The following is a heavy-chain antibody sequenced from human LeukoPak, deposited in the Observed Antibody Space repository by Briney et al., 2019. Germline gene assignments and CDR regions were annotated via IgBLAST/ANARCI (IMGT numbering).Heavy chain of an antibody. V-gene: IGHV4-59*01. D-gene: IGHD4-17*01. CDR1: GGSISSYY. CDR3: ARGSVTTIPYYYYCGMDV. Sequence: SETLSLTCTVSGGSISSYYWSWIRQPPGKGLEWIGYINHSGNNKDNPSLKSRVTISVDTSKNQFSLKLSSVTAADTAVYYCARGSVTTIPYYYYCGMDVWGQGTTVTVSS. CDR2: INHSGNN. J-gene: IGHJ6*02.